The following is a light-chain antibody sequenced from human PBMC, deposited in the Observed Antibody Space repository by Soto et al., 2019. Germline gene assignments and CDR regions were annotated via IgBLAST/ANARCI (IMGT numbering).Light chain of an antibody. CDR2: EVS. Sequence: QSVLTQPPSASGSPGQSVTISCTGTSSDVGGYKYVSWYQQHPGKAPKLMIYEVSKRPSGVPDRFSGSKSDNTASLTVSGLQAEDEADYYCSSYAGNNNLVFGGGTKLTVL. V-gene: IGLV2-8*01. J-gene: IGLJ2*01. CDR1: SSDVGGYKY. CDR3: SSYAGNNNLV.